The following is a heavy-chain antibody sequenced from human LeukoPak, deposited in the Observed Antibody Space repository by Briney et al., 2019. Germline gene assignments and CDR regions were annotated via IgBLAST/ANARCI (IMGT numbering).Heavy chain of an antibody. CDR2: ISYDGSNK. CDR3: AKGDPLGGYVSAFDI. CDR1: GFTFSSYG. Sequence: GGSLRLSCAASGFTFSSYGMHWVRQAPGKGLEWVAVISYDGSNKYYADSVKGRFTISRDNSKNTLYLQMNSLRAEDTAVYYCAKGDPLGGYVSAFDIWGQGTMDTVSS. D-gene: IGHD3-22*01. V-gene: IGHV3-30*18. J-gene: IGHJ3*02.